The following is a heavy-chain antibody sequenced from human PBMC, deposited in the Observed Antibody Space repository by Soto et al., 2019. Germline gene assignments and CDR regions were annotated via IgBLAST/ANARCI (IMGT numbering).Heavy chain of an antibody. CDR1: GGSISGSSYY. Sequence: QVQLQESGPGLVKPSETLSLTCSVSGGSISGSSYYWGWIRQPPGKGLEWIGSIYHSGSTYDTPSLPSRVTISVDTSKNPFSLKLSSVTAADTAVYYCARRDIYGHQAPYWGQGTLVTVSS. D-gene: IGHD2-15*01. CDR2: IYHSGST. CDR3: ARRDIYGHQAPY. J-gene: IGHJ4*02. V-gene: IGHV4-39*01.